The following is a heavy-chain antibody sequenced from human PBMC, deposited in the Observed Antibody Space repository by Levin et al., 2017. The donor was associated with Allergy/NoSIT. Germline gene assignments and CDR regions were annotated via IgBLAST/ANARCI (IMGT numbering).Heavy chain of an antibody. Sequence: HPGGSLRLSCAASGFTFSSYAMHWVRQAPGKGLEWVAVISYDGSNKYYADSVKGRFTISRDNSKNTLYLQMNSLRAEDTAVYYCASEYYDILTGYPRHFDYWGQGTLVTVSS. J-gene: IGHJ4*02. CDR2: ISYDGSNK. CDR3: ASEYYDILTGYPRHFDY. D-gene: IGHD3-9*01. V-gene: IGHV3-30-3*01. CDR1: GFTFSSYA.